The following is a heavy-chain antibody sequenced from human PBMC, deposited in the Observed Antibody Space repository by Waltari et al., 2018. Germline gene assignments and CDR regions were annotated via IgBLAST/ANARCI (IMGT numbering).Heavy chain of an antibody. CDR3: ARDHRPTSRAFDI. D-gene: IGHD1-1*01. J-gene: IGHJ3*02. Sequence: QAPGQGLEWMGWISAYNGNTNYAQKLQGRVTMTTDTSTSTAYMELRSLRSDDTAVYYCARDHRPTSRAFDIWGQGTMVTVSS. V-gene: IGHV1-18*01. CDR2: ISAYNGNT.